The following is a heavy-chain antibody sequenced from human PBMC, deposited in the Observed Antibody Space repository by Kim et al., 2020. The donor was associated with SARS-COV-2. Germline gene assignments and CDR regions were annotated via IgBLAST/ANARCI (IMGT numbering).Heavy chain of an antibody. CDR2: ISGSGGST. D-gene: IGHD3-3*01. J-gene: IGHJ6*02. CDR3: AKDRTLYYDFWSGYDRPRDGMDV. V-gene: IGHV3-23*01. Sequence: GGSLRLSCAASGFTFSSYAMSWVRQAPVKGLEWVSSISGSGGSTYYADSVKGRFTISRDNSKNTLYLQMNSLRAEDTAVYYCAKDRTLYYDFWSGYDRPRDGMDVWGQGTTVTVSS. CDR1: GFTFSSYA.